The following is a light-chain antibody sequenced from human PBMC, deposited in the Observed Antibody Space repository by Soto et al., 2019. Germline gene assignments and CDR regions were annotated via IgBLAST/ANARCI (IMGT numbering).Light chain of an antibody. Sequence: EFVLAQSPGTLSLSPGERATLSCRASQSLTNSFIAWYQQRPGQAPRLLIYDTSSRASGIPDRFSGSGSGTDFTLTISRLETEDFAVFYCQQYGTSEIVFGQGTRLDNK. CDR1: QSLTNSF. J-gene: IGKJ5*01. V-gene: IGKV3-20*01. CDR2: DTS. CDR3: QQYGTSEIV.